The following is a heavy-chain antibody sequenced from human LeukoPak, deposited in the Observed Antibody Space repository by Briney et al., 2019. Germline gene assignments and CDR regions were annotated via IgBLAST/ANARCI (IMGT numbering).Heavy chain of an antibody. Sequence: GGSLRLSCAASGFTFSSYGMHWVRQAPGKGLEWVAFIRYDGSNKYYADSVKGRFTISRDNSKNTLYLQMNSLRAEDTAVYYCAKGTKLAVAANNYFDYWGQGTLLTVSS. J-gene: IGHJ4*02. V-gene: IGHV3-30*02. CDR3: AKGTKLAVAANNYFDY. D-gene: IGHD2-15*01. CDR1: GFTFSSYG. CDR2: IRYDGSNK.